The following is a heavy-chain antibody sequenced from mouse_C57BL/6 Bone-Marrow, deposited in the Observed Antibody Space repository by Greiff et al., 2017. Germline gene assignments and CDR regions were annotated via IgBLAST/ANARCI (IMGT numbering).Heavy chain of an antibody. J-gene: IGHJ4*01. CDR2: ISAGGSYT. V-gene: IGHV5-4*01. CDR3: ARGWDYYAMDY. D-gene: IGHD4-1*01. CDR1: GFTFSSYA. Sequence: EVQLVESGGGLVKPGGSLKLSCAASGFTFSSYAMSWVRQTPEKRLEWVATISAGGSYTYYPDNVKGRFTISRDNAKNNLYLQMSHLKSEDTAMDYCARGWDYYAMDYWGQGTSVTVSS.